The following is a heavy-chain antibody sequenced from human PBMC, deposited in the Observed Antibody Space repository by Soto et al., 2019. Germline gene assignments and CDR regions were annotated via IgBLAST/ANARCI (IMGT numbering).Heavy chain of an antibody. Sequence: EVQLLESGGDLVQPGGSLRLSCVASGFIFSSYAMNWVRQAPGKGLEWVSAISGSGGNTFYADSVKGRFTISRDNSKNTLFLQMHSLRAEDTAIYYCAMLNSGSYSYHGMDVWGQGTTVTVSS. V-gene: IGHV3-23*01. CDR3: AMLNSGSYSYHGMDV. D-gene: IGHD1-26*01. CDR2: ISGSGGNT. J-gene: IGHJ6*02. CDR1: GFIFSSYA.